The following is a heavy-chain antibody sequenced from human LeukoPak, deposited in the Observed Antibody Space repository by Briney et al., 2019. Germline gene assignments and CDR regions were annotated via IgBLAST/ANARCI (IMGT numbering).Heavy chain of an antibody. CDR2: ISGSGSST. CDR3: GRDLRHQLLYCLDY. V-gene: IGHV3-23*01. CDR1: GFTFTSYA. J-gene: IGHJ4*02. D-gene: IGHD2-2*02. Sequence: GGSLRLSCAASGFTFTSYAMNWVRQAPGKGLEWVSTISGSGSSTYYVDSVKGRFTISRDNSKNTVYLQMNSLRAEDTAVYYCGRDLRHQLLYCLDYWGQGTLVTVSS.